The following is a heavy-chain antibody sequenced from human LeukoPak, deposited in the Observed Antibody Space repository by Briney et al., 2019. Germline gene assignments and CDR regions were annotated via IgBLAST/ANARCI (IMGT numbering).Heavy chain of an antibody. D-gene: IGHD6-19*01. CDR3: AREWGRIAVAGGPGY. V-gene: IGHV3-33*01. J-gene: IGHJ4*02. CDR1: GFIFSNYG. Sequence: GGSLSLSFEASGFIFSNYGMHWVRQAPGKGLEWLALIWYEGQTKFYADSVKGRFTISRDNSGNTLFLHMTNLRVEDTAVYYCAREWGRIAVAGGPGYWGQGALVTVSS. CDR2: IWYEGQTK.